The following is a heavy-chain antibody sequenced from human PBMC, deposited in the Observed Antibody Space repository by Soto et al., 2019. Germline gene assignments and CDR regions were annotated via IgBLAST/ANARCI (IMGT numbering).Heavy chain of an antibody. Sequence: SETLSLTCTVSGGSISSYCWSWIRQPPGKGLEWIGYIYYSGSTNYNPSLKSRVTISVDTSKNQFSLKLSSVTAADTAVFYCSRDSGGYKRDWFDPWGQGNLVTVSS. D-gene: IGHD3-10*01. CDR2: IYYSGST. V-gene: IGHV4-59*01. J-gene: IGHJ5*02. CDR1: GGSISSYC. CDR3: SRDSGGYKRDWFDP.